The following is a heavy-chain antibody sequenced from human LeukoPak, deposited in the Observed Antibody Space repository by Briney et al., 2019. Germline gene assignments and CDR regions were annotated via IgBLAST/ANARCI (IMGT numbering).Heavy chain of an antibody. CDR3: ARLSSSDYYFDY. CDR2: INPNSGGT. Sequence: ASVKVSCKASGYTFTSYYMHWVRQAPGQGLEWMGWINPNSGGTNYAQKFQGRVTMTRDTSISTAYMELSRLRSDDTAVYYCARLSSSDYYFDYWGQGTLVTVSS. D-gene: IGHD3-16*02. V-gene: IGHV1-2*02. J-gene: IGHJ4*02. CDR1: GYTFTSYY.